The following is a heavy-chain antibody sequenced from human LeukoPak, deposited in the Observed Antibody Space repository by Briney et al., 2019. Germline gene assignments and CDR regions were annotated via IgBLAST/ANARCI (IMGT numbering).Heavy chain of an antibody. CDR2: INTNTGNP. CDR3: ARDQGREWEPQGSAFDI. J-gene: IGHJ3*02. V-gene: IGHV7-4-1*02. CDR1: GYTFTSYA. Sequence: GASVKVSCKASGYTFTSYAMNWVRQAPGQGLEWMGWINTNTGNPTYAQGFTGRFVFSLDASVSTAYLQISSLKAEDTAVYYCARDQGREWEPQGSAFDIWGQGTMVTVSS. D-gene: IGHD1-26*01.